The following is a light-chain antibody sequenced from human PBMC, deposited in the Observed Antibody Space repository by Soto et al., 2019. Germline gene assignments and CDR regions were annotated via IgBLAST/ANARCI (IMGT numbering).Light chain of an antibody. CDR2: KVS. Sequence: DVVVTQSPLSLPVTLGQAASISCRSSQSLVHNDGNTYLSWFLQRPGQSPRRLIYKVSNRESGVPDRFSGSGSGTDFTLKVSRVEAEDVGVYYCMQGTHWPPITFGQGTRLEIK. V-gene: IGKV2-30*02. J-gene: IGKJ5*01. CDR3: MQGTHWPPIT. CDR1: QSLVHNDGNTY.